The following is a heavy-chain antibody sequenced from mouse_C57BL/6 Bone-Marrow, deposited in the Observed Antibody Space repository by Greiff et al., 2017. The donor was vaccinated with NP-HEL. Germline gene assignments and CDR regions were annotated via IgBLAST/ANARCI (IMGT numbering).Heavy chain of an antibody. CDR3: ASVLLRPWYFDV. J-gene: IGHJ1*03. Sequence: QVQLQQSGPELVKPGASVKISCKASGYAFSSSWMNWVKQRPGKGLEWIGRIYPGDGDTNYNGKFKGKATLTADKSSSTAYMQLSSLTSEDSAVYFCASVLLRPWYFDVWGTGTTVTVSS. CDR1: GYAFSSSW. CDR2: IYPGDGDT. D-gene: IGHD1-1*01. V-gene: IGHV1-82*01.